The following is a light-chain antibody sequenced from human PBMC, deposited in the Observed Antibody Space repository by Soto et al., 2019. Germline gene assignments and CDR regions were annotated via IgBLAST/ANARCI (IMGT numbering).Light chain of an antibody. Sequence: QTVVTQEPSLTVSSGGTVTLTCASSTGAVTSGYYPNWFQQKPGQPPRALIYSTTYKHSWTPARFSGSLLGGKAALTLSGVQPEDEADYYCLLFYGDGVVFGGGTKVTVL. V-gene: IGLV7-43*01. CDR2: STT. J-gene: IGLJ2*01. CDR3: LLFYGDGVV. CDR1: TGAVTSGYY.